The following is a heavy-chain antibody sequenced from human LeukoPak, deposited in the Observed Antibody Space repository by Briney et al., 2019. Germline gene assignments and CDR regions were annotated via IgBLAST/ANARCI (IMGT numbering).Heavy chain of an antibody. CDR1: GFTFSNHA. J-gene: IGHJ4*02. CDR2: ISGSGYKT. V-gene: IGHV3-23*01. Sequence: GGSLRLSCAASGFTFSNHAMNWVRQAPGKGLEWVSAISGSGYKTFYADSVKGRFTISRDNSKNTLYLQMNSLRAEDTAVYYCAKGHGYSSGWYRFDYWGQGTLVTVSS. D-gene: IGHD6-19*01. CDR3: AKGHGYSSGWYRFDY.